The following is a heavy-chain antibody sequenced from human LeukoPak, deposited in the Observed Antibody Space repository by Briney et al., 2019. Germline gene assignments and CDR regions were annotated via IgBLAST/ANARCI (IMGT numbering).Heavy chain of an antibody. CDR1: GFTFSSYA. J-gene: IGHJ6*02. CDR3: AKDNRVVSPTEYYYYGMDV. Sequence: GRSLRLSCAASGFTFSSYAMHWVRQAPGKGLEWVAVISYDGSNKYYADSVKGRFTISRDNSKNTLYLQMNSLRAEDTAVYYCAKDNRVVSPTEYYYYGMDVWGQGTTVTVSS. CDR2: ISYDGSNK. D-gene: IGHD3-3*01. V-gene: IGHV3-30-3*01.